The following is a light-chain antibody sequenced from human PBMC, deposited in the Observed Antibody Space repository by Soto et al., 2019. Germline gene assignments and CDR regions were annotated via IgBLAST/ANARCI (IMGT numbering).Light chain of an antibody. Sequence: EIVLTQSPATLSLSPGERATLSCRASQSVSSSNLAWYQQKPGQAPRLVISGASSRAAILPDRFSGSGSGTDFTLTISRLEPEDFAVYYCQHYDDSPPRYTFGQGTKLEIK. CDR3: QHYDDSPPRYT. CDR2: GAS. V-gene: IGKV3-20*01. J-gene: IGKJ2*01. CDR1: QSVSSSN.